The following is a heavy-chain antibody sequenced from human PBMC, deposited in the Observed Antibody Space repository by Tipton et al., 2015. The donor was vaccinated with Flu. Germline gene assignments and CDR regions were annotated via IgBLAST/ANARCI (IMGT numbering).Heavy chain of an antibody. Sequence: TLSLTCTVSGGSISSYYWSWIRQPPGKGLEWIGYIYYSGSTNYNPFLKSRVTISVDTSKNQFSLKLSSVTAADTAVYYCARHVGRGMITFGGVIALYPHYDAFDIWGQGTMVTVSS. V-gene: IGHV4-59*08. CDR1: GGSISSYY. J-gene: IGHJ3*02. D-gene: IGHD3-16*02. CDR3: ARHVGRGMITFGGVIALYPHYDAFDI. CDR2: IYYSGST.